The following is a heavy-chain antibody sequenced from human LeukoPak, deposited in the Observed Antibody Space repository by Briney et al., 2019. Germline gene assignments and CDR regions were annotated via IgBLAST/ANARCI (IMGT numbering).Heavy chain of an antibody. CDR1: GFTFSSYG. D-gene: IGHD1-26*01. J-gene: IGHJ5*02. Sequence: GGSLRLSCAASGFTFSSYGMHWVRQAPGKGLEWVAVIWYDGSNKYYADSVKGRFTISRDNSKNTLYLQMNSLRAEDTAVYYCARDLGVGATAWWFDPWGQGTLVTVSS. CDR2: IWYDGSNK. CDR3: ARDLGVGATAWWFDP. V-gene: IGHV3-33*01.